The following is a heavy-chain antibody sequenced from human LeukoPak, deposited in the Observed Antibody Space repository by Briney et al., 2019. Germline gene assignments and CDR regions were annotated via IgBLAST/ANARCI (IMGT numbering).Heavy chain of an antibody. J-gene: IGHJ4*02. CDR3: ARGLGGSSSRTFDY. CDR1: GFTLSSYA. Sequence: GGXLRLSCAASGFTLSSYAMHWVRQAPGKGLEYVSAISSNGGSTYYASSVKGRFTISRDNSKNTLYLQMGSLRAEDMAVYYCARGLGGSSSRTFDYWGQGTLVTVSS. V-gene: IGHV3-64*01. CDR2: ISSNGGST. D-gene: IGHD6-6*01.